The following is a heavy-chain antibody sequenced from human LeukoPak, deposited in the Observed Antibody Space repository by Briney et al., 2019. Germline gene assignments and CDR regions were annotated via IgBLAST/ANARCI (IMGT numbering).Heavy chain of an antibody. CDR2: ISSSSSTI. D-gene: IGHD3-22*01. Sequence: GGSLRLSCAASGFTFSGYSMNWVRQAPGKGLEWVSYISSSSSTIYYADSVKGRFTISRDNSKNTLYVQVNSLGTEDTAAYYCAKGSYYDSSGSFYFDYWGQGTLVTVSS. CDR1: GFTFSGYS. CDR3: AKGSYYDSSGSFYFDY. J-gene: IGHJ4*02. V-gene: IGHV3-48*01.